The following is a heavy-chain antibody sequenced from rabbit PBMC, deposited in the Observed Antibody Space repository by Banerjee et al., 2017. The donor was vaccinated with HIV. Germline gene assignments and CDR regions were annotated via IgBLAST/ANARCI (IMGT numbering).Heavy chain of an antibody. D-gene: IGHD6-1*01. CDR1: GIDFSLYY. CDR3: TRGYSDDYFGIFYYGMDL. CDR2: IDPIFGST. V-gene: IGHV1S43*01. Sequence: QEQLEESGGDLVKPEGSLTLTCTASGIDFSLYYMSWVRQAPGKGLEWIGYIDPIFGSTYYATWVDGRFTISSHNAQNTLYLQLNSLTAADTATFFCTRGYSDDYFGIFYYGMDLWGPGTLVTVS. J-gene: IGHJ6*01.